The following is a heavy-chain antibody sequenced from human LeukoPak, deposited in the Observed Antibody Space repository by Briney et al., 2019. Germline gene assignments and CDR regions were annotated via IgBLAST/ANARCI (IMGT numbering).Heavy chain of an antibody. CDR1: GVTFRSYT. V-gene: IGHV3-21*01. J-gene: IGHJ6*04. CDR3: AELGITMIGGV. CDR2: LSTISSYI. D-gene: IGHD3-10*02. Sequence: GGSLRLSCAASGVTFRSYTMNWVRQAPGNGLEWVASLSTISSYIYYADSVKGRFTISRDNAKNSLYLQMTSLRAEDTAVYYCAELGITMIGGVWGKGTTVTISS.